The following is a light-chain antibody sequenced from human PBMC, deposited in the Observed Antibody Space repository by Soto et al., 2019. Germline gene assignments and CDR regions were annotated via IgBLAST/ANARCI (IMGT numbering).Light chain of an antibody. V-gene: IGKV2-30*01. CDR1: ESLVYSDGNTY. CDR3: MQGTHWPYT. CDR2: KVS. Sequence: VVMTQSPLSLPVTLGQPASISCRSSESLVYSDGNTYLSWFQQRPGQSPRRLTYKVSKRDSGVPDRFSGSGSGTDFTLKITRVEAEDVGVYYCMQGTHWPYTFGQGTKVDIK. J-gene: IGKJ2*01.